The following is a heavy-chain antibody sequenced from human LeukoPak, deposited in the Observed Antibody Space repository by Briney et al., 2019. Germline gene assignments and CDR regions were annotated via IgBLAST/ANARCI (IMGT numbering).Heavy chain of an antibody. Sequence: LETLSLACTVSGGSISSYYWSWIRQPARKGLEWIGRIYTSGSTNYNPSLKSRVTMSVDASKNQFSLKLSSVTAADTAVYYCARDSGSYFLSFDYWGQGTLVTVSS. J-gene: IGHJ4*02. V-gene: IGHV4-4*07. D-gene: IGHD1-26*01. CDR3: ARDSGSYFLSFDY. CDR2: IYTSGST. CDR1: GGSISSYY.